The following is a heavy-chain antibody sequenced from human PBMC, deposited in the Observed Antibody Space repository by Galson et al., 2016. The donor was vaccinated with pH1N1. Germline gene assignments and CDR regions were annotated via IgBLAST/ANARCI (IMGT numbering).Heavy chain of an antibody. CDR3: ARGDQYRSGWVTDN. D-gene: IGHD6-19*01. V-gene: IGHV1-69*13. CDR1: GGTFSFYA. Sequence: SVKVSCKASGGTFSFYAISWVRQAPGQGLEWMGRIIPIFGTTNYAQKFQGRVTIIADESTRTASMELSSLTSEATAVYYCARGDQYRSGWVTDNWGQGTLVTVSS. J-gene: IGHJ4*02. CDR2: IIPIFGTT.